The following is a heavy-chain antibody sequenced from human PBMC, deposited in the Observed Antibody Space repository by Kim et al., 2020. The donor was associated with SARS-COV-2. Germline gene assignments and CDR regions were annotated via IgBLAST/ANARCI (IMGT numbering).Heavy chain of an antibody. V-gene: IGHV4-59*02. CDR3: AEGSSGYGY. Sequence: SETLSLTCTVSNASVSNYYWSWIRQPPGKGLEWVGYISYSGSANYNPSLKSRVTISLDTSKNQFSLKLTSVTAADTAMYYCAEGSSGYGYWGQGSLVTVSS. J-gene: IGHJ4*02. CDR2: ISYSGSA. CDR1: NASVSNYY. D-gene: IGHD3-22*01.